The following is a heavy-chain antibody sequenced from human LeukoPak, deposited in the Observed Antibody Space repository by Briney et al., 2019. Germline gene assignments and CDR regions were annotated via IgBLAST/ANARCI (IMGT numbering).Heavy chain of an antibody. J-gene: IGHJ4*02. CDR3: ARVIAVAGGVPPRYFDY. CDR1: GGSISSYY. CDR2: IYYSGST. V-gene: IGHV4-59*01. Sequence: PSETLSLTCTVSGGSISSYYWSWIRQPPGKGLEWIGYIYYSGSTNYNPSLKSRVTIPVDTSKNQFSLRLNSVTAADTAVYYCARVIAVAGGVPPRYFDYWGQGTLVTVSS. D-gene: IGHD6-19*01.